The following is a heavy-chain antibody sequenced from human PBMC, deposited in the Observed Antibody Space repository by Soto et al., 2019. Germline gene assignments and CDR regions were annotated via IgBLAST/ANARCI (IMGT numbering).Heavy chain of an antibody. CDR2: IYYSGST. J-gene: IGHJ5*02. CDR3: ARQIVLMGRDNWFDP. CDR1: GCSISSYY. D-gene: IGHD2-8*01. Sequence: PSETLSLTCTVSGCSISSYYWSWIRQPPGKGLEWIGYIYYSGSTNYNPSLKSRVTISVDTSKNQFSLKLSSVTAADTAVYYCARQIVLMGRDNWFDPWGQGTLVTVSS. V-gene: IGHV4-59*08.